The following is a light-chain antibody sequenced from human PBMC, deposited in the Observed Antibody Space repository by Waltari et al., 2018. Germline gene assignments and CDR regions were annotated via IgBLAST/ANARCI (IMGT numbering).Light chain of an antibody. CDR2: ADG. J-gene: IGLJ2*01. Sequence: SYVLTQPPSVSVAPGQTARITCGGDNIGSKSVNWYQKKPGQAPVLVVYADGDRPSGIPGRFSGSNSGNTATLAISRGEAGDEADYYCQVWDGNSDHPVLFGGGTKLTVL. V-gene: IGLV3-21*02. CDR3: QVWDGNSDHPVL. CDR1: NIGSKS.